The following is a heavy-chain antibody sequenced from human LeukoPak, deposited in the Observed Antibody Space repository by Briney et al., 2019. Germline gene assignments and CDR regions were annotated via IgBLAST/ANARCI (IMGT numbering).Heavy chain of an antibody. CDR3: ARGPVLRYFDWEGKRLDI. Sequence: ASVKVSCKASGYTFTGYCMHWVRQAPGQGLEWMGWINPNSGGTNYAQKFQGRVTMTRDTSISTAYMELSRLRSDDTAVYYCARGPVLRYFDWEGKRLDIWGQGTMVTVSS. D-gene: IGHD3-9*01. CDR1: GYTFTGYC. CDR2: INPNSGGT. V-gene: IGHV1-2*02. J-gene: IGHJ3*02.